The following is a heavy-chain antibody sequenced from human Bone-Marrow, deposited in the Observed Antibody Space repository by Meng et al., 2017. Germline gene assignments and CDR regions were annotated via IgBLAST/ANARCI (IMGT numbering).Heavy chain of an antibody. D-gene: IGHD6-19*01. Sequence: ASVKVSCKASGYPFANFDINWVRQATGQGLEWMGWMNPNSGNTGYAQKFQNRVTMTRNTSITTAYLELSSLTSEDTAVYYCARDQGIAVAGFGFDYWGQGTLVTVSS. V-gene: IGHV1-8*01. CDR3: ARDQGIAVAGFGFDY. J-gene: IGHJ4*02. CDR1: GYPFANFD. CDR2: MNPNSGNT.